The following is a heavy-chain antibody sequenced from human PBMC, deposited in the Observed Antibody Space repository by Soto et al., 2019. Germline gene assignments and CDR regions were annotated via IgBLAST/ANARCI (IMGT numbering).Heavy chain of an antibody. V-gene: IGHV3-23*01. CDR3: TTHEEGAPWAGGFDS. D-gene: IGHD1-26*01. CDR1: GFRFRTRA. J-gene: IGHJ5*01. CDR2: IRPGGDST. Sequence: PGGSLRLSCAASGFRFRTRAMSWVRQAPGKGLEWVASIRPGGDSTYYADSVKGRFAVSRDNSNVMLYLQMDSLRVEDTAIYYCTTHEEGAPWAGGFDSWGQGTLVTVSS.